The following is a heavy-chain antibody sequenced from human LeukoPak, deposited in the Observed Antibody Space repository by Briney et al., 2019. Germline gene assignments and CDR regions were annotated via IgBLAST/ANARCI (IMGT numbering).Heavy chain of an antibody. D-gene: IGHD6-6*01. CDR1: GGSISSSTYY. CDR3: ARRTSSSPRWYFDL. V-gene: IGHV4-39*01. Sequence: SETLSLTCSVSGGSISSSTYYWGWIRQPPGKGLEWIGSIYYSASTYYNPSLKSRVTISVDTSKNQFSLKLSSVTAADTAVYYCARRTSSSPRWYFDLWGRGTLVTVSS. J-gene: IGHJ2*01. CDR2: IYYSAST.